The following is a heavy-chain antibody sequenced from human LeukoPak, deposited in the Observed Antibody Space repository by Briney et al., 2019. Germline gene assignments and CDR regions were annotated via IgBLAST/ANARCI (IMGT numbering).Heavy chain of an antibody. CDR3: ARGAPLSQIYYFYFYMDV. CDR1: GYTFTSYD. J-gene: IGHJ6*03. CDR2: MNPNSGNT. Sequence: ASVKVSCKASGYTFTSYDINWVRQATGQGLEWMGWMNPNSGNTGYAQKFQGRVTITRNTSISTAYMELSSLRSEDTAVYYCARGAPLSQIYYFYFYMDVWGKGTTVTISS. V-gene: IGHV1-8*03. D-gene: IGHD2-2*01.